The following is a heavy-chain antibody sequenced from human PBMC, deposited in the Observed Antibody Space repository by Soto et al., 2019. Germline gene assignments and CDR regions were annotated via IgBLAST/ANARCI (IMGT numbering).Heavy chain of an antibody. V-gene: IGHV3-23*01. CDR1: GFTFSRYA. CDR3: AKDLVGSNADYYDY. Sequence: GGSLRLSCAASGFTFSRYAMSWVRQAPGKGMEWVAAISGSGGSTYYADSVKGRFTISRENSKNTLYLQMNSLRAEDAAVYYCAKDLVGSNADYYDYWGQGTLVTVSS. CDR2: ISGSGGST. J-gene: IGHJ4*02. D-gene: IGHD2-15*01.